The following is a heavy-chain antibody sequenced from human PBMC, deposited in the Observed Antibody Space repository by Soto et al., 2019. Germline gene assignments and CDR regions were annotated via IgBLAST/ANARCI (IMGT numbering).Heavy chain of an antibody. CDR1: GFTFSSYG. CDR3: ARGSIVVVPAAIDY. D-gene: IGHD2-2*01. V-gene: IGHV3-33*01. Sequence: GESLKISCAASGFTFSSYGMHWVRQAPGKGLEWVAVIWYDGSNKYYADSVKGRFTISRDNSKNTLYLQMNSLRAEDTAVYYCARGSIVVVPAAIDYWGQGTLVTVSS. J-gene: IGHJ4*02. CDR2: IWYDGSNK.